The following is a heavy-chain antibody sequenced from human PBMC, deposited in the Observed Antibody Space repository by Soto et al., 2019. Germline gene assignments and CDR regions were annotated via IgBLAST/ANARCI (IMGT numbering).Heavy chain of an antibody. D-gene: IGHD5-18*01. CDR1: GYTFTSYD. CDR2: MNPESRNT. V-gene: IGHV1-8*01. Sequence: QVQLVQSGAEVKEPGASVRVSCKASGYTFTSYDINWVRQATGQGLEWMRWMNPESRNTGYAQKFQGRVTMTRYTSISTAYMELTSLRSEDTAMCFCARVVRQQLPTIDFWCQGALVSVSS. CDR3: ARVVRQQLPTIDF. J-gene: IGHJ4*02.